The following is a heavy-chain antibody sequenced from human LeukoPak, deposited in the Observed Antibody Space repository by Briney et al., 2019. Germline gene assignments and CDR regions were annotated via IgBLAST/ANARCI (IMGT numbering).Heavy chain of an antibody. J-gene: IGHJ4*02. V-gene: IGHV1-46*03. CDR1: GYTFTSHY. D-gene: IGHD5-12*01. CDR2: INPSGGST. CDR3: ARGIYNSMIDY. Sequence: ASVKVSCKASGYTFTSHYMHWVRQAPGQGLEWMGIINPSGGSTDYAQKFQGRVTMTRDTSTSTVYLGVSSLRSEDTAVFYCARGIYNSMIDYWGQGTLVIVSS.